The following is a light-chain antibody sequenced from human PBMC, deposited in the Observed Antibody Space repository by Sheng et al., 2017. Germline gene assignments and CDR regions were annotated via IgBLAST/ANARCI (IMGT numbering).Light chain of an antibody. CDR1: QSITNY. V-gene: IGKV1-39*01. Sequence: DIQMTQSPSSLSASVGDRVTITCRASQSITNYLNWYQQKPGKAPKLLIYAASTLQSGVPSRFSGSGSGTDFTLTISCLQPEDFATYYCQQSYSTPRTFGQGTKLEIK. CDR2: AAS. CDR3: QQSYSTPRT. J-gene: IGKJ2*01.